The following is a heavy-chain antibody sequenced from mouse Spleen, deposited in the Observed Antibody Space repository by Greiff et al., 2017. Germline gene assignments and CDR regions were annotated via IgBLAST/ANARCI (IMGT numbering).Heavy chain of an antibody. J-gene: IGHJ2*01. V-gene: IGHV5-9*04. D-gene: IGHD4-1*01. CDR3: ARWDLLGHFDY. CDR1: GFTFSSYA. CDR2: ISSGGGNT. Sequence: EVKLMESGGGLVKLGGSLKLSCAASGFTFSSYAMSWVRQTPEKRLEWVATISSGGGNTYYPDSVKGRFTISRDNAKNTLYLQMSSLKSEDTAMYYCARWDLLGHFDYWGQGTTLTVSS.